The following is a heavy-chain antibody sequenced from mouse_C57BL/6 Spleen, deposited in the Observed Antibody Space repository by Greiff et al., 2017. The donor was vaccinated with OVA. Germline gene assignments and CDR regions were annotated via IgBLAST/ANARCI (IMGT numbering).Heavy chain of an antibody. Sequence: VQLKESGAELVRPGASVKLSCTASGFNIKDYYMHWVKQRPEQGLEWIGRIDPEDGDTEYAPKFQGKATMTADTSSNTAYLQLSSLTSEDTAVYYGTSITTVVAGAMDYWGQGTSVTVSS. CDR1: GFNIKDYY. CDR3: TSITTVVAGAMDY. CDR2: IDPEDGDT. D-gene: IGHD1-1*01. J-gene: IGHJ4*01. V-gene: IGHV14-1*01.